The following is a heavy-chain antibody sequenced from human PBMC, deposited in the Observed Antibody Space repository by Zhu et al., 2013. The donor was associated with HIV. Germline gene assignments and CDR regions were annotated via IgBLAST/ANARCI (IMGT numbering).Heavy chain of an antibody. CDR1: GGSISSSNW. CDR3: AREGAQQWLVAREGYFQH. CDR2: IYYSGST. Sequence: VQLQESGPGLVKPSGTLSLTCAVSGGSISSSNWWSWIRQPPGKGLEWIGYIYYSGSTYYNPSLKSRVTISVDTSKNQFSLKLSSVTAADTAVYYCAREGAQQWLVAREGYFQHWGQGTLVTVSS. V-gene: IGHV4-30-4*01. D-gene: IGHD6-19*01. J-gene: IGHJ1*01.